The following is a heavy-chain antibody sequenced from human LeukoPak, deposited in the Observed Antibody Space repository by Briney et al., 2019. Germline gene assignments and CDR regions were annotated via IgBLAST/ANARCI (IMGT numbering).Heavy chain of an antibody. CDR1: GFTFSSYA. V-gene: IGHV3-23*01. D-gene: IGHD6-19*01. CDR2: ISGSGGST. CDR3: AKVRAVAGTIDY. Sequence: GGSLRLSCAAPGFTFSSYAMSWVRQAPGKGLEWVSAISGSGGSTYYADSVKGRFTISRDNSENTLYLQMNSLRAEDTAVYYCAKVRAVAGTIDYWGQGTLVTVSS. J-gene: IGHJ4*02.